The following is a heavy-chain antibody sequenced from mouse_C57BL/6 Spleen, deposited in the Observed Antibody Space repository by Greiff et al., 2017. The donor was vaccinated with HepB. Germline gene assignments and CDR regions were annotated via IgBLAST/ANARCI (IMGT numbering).Heavy chain of an antibody. V-gene: IGHV3-6*01. CDR3: AREDDYDKGAWFAY. D-gene: IGHD2-4*01. CDR2: ISYDGSN. CDR1: GYSITSGYY. Sequence: EVKLMESGPGLVKPSQSLSLTCSVTGYSITSGYYWNWIRQFPGNKLEWMGYISYDGSNNYNPSLKNRISITRDTSKNQFFLKLNSVTTEDTATYYCAREDDYDKGAWFAYWGQGTLVTVSA. J-gene: IGHJ3*01.